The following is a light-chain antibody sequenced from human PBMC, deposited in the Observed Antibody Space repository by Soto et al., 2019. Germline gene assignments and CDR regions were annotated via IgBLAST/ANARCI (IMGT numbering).Light chain of an antibody. CDR2: LEGSGSY. CDR1: SGHSTYI. V-gene: IGLV4-60*02. CDR3: DTLDTNVVV. J-gene: IGLJ2*01. Sequence: QLVLTQSSSASASLGSSVKLTCTLSSGHSTYIIAWHQQQPGKAPRYLMKLEGSGSYNKGSGIPDRFSGSSSGADRYLTISNLPFEDAADYYCDTLDTNVVVFGGGTKLTVL.